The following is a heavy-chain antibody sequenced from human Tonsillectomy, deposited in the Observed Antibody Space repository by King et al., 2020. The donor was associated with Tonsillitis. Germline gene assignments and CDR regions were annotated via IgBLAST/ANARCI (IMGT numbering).Heavy chain of an antibody. V-gene: IGHV3-30*02. J-gene: IGHJ4*02. Sequence: VQLVESGGGVVQPGGSLRLSCAASGFTFSSYGMHWVRQAPGKGLEWVAFIRYDGSNKYYADSVKGRFTISRDNSKNTLYLQMNSLRAEDTAVYYCAKDLTDIVVVPAADGGGGFDYWGQGTLVTVSS. D-gene: IGHD2-2*01. CDR3: AKDLTDIVVVPAADGGGGFDY. CDR1: GFTFSSYG. CDR2: IRYDGSNK.